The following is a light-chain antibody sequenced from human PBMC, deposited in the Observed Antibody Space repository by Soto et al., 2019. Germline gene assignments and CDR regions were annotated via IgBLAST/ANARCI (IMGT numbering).Light chain of an antibody. CDR1: SSDVGGYNY. CDR3: SPYPCTV. J-gene: IGLJ1*01. Sequence: GTSSDVGGYNYVSWYQQHPGKAPKFMIYDVSNRPSGVSNRFSGSKSGNTASLTISGLQAFFFPEEYGSPYPCTVFG. V-gene: IGLV2-14*04. CDR2: DVS.